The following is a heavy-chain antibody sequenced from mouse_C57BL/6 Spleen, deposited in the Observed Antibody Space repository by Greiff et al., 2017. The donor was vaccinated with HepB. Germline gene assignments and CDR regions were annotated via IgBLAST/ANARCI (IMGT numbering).Heavy chain of an antibody. J-gene: IGHJ3*01. Sequence: EVQLQQSGPELVKPGASVKISCKASGYTFTDYYMNWVKQSHGKSLEWIGDINPNNGGTSYNQKFKGKATLTVDKSSSTAYMELRSLTSEDSAFYYCARDDYGEAYWGQGTLVTVSA. CDR1: GYTFTDYY. CDR3: ARDDYGEAY. D-gene: IGHD2-4*01. CDR2: INPNNGGT. V-gene: IGHV1-26*01.